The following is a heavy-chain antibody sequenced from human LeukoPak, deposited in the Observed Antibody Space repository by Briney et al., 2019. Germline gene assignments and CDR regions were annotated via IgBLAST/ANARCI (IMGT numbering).Heavy chain of an antibody. V-gene: IGHV1-2*02. CDR3: ARDYYYDSSGYRLDY. Sequence: ASATVSCKASGYTFTGYYVHWVRQAPGQGLEWMGWINPNSGGTNYAQKFQGRVTMTRDTSISTAYMELSRLRSDDTAVYYCARDYYYDSSGYRLDYWGQGTLVTVSS. J-gene: IGHJ4*02. D-gene: IGHD3-22*01. CDR1: GYTFTGYY. CDR2: INPNSGGT.